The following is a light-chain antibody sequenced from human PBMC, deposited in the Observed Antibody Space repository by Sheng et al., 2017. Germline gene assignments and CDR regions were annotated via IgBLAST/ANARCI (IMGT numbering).Light chain of an antibody. J-gene: IGKJ4*01. CDR1: QNINNN. Sequence: DIQMTQSPSSLSASVGDRVTITCRASQNINNNLNWYQQKPGKAPKLLMYDASSLQSGIPSRFTGSGSGTDFTLTISSLQREDFATYFCQQSYTIPLTFGGGTKVE. CDR3: QQSYTIPLT. V-gene: IGKV1-39*01. CDR2: DAS.